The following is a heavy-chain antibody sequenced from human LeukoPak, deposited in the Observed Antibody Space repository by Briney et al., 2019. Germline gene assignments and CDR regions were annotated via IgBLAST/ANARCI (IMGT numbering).Heavy chain of an antibody. J-gene: IGHJ6*03. CDR3: ARGNVGNRNYYYYMDV. CDR1: GVSFSSYF. V-gene: IGHV4-4*07. CDR2: IYTGGSA. Sequence: SETLSLTCTASGVSFSSYFWSWVRQPAGGGLEWIGRIYTGGSANYNPSLKSRVTISVDESKNQFSLNVNSVTAADTAVYYCARGNVGNRNYYYYMDVWGKGTTVIVSS.